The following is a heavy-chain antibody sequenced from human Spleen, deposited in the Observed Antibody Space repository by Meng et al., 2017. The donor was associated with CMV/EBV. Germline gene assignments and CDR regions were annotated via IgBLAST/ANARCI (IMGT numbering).Heavy chain of an antibody. CDR3: AKGHWMASSGWYYFDY. Sequence: GESLKISCAASGFTFSDYYMTWIRQAPGKGLEWVSYISGSGSTIYYADSVKGRFTISRDNAKNSVSLQMNSLRAEDTAVYYCAKGHWMASSGWYYFDYWGQGTLVTAPQ. CDR1: GFTFSDYY. V-gene: IGHV3-11*01. D-gene: IGHD6-19*01. CDR2: ISGSGSTI. J-gene: IGHJ4*02.